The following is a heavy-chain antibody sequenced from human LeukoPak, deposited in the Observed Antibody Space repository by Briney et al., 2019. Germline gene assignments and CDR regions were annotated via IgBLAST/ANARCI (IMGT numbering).Heavy chain of an antibody. CDR1: GGSFSGYY. CDR3: ARGYSTGRYYYYGMDV. Sequence: SETLSLTCAVYGGSFSGYYWSWLRQPPGKGLEWIGEINHSGSTNYNPSLKSRVTISEDTSKNQFSLKLSSVTAADTAVYYCARGYSTGRYYYYGMDVWGQGTTVTVSS. D-gene: IGHD4-11*01. CDR2: INHSGST. V-gene: IGHV4-34*01. J-gene: IGHJ6*02.